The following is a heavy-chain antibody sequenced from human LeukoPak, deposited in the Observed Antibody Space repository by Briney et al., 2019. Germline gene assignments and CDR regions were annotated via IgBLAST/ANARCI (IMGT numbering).Heavy chain of an antibody. CDR1: GSMYNYY. D-gene: IGHD2-15*01. Sequence: RSSETLSLTCTVSGSMYNYYWSWIRQPPGKGLEWIGYIHYNGSTYYNPSLKSRVTISVDTSKNQFSLNLSSMTAADTAVYYCARARYFDCWGQGTLVTVSS. CDR2: IHYNGST. V-gene: IGHV4-59*08. CDR3: ARARYFDC. J-gene: IGHJ4*02.